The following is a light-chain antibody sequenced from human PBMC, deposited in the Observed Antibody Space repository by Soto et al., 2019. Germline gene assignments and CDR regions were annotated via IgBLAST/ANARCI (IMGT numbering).Light chain of an antibody. J-gene: IGLJ3*02. V-gene: IGLV1-44*01. CDR3: AAWDDSLKGWV. CDR1: SSNIGSET. CDR2: ANN. Sequence: QSVLTQPPSASGTPGQRVTISCSVSSSNIGSETVNWYQQVPGTAPKLLIYANNQRPSGVPDRFSVSKSGTSASLAIGGLQSEDEADYYCAAWDDSLKGWVFGGGTKLTVL.